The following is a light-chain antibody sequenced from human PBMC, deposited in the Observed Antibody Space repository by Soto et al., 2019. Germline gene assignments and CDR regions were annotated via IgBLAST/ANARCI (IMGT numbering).Light chain of an antibody. V-gene: IGKV3-20*01. CDR2: GSS. J-gene: IGKJ2*01. Sequence: EIVLTQTPGTLSLSPGERATLSCRASQSVSNSYIAWFQQKPGQAPRLLIFGSSDRATGIPDRFSGSGSGTDFTLTISRLEPEDFAVYYCHQYGSSPPYTFGQGTYLEIK. CDR1: QSVSNSY. CDR3: HQYGSSPPYT.